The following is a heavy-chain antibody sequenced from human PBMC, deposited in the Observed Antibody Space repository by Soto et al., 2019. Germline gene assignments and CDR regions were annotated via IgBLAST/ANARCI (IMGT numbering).Heavy chain of an antibody. CDR2: ISSSSSYI. CDR1: GFTFSSYS. Sequence: GGSLRLSCAASGFTFSSYSMNWVRQAPGKGLEWVSSISSSSSYIYYADSVKGRFTISRDNAKNSLYLQMNSLRAEDTAVYYCARVFPRARNRVLYSSENPYYYMDVWGKGTTVTVSS. CDR3: ARVFPRARNRVLYSSENPYYYMDV. J-gene: IGHJ6*03. D-gene: IGHD6-25*01. V-gene: IGHV3-21*01.